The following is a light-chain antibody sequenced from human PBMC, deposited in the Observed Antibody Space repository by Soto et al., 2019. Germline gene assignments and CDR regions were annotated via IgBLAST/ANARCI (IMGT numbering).Light chain of an antibody. V-gene: IGKV3-20*01. Sequence: VLTQSPGTPSLSPGERATLSCGASQSVNINYLAWFQVKPGQTPKLVIYGTSNRATGIPDRFSGSGSGTDFTLTISRLEPEDVGVYYCQQYVNAPGTFGQGTTVEIK. CDR1: QSVNINY. J-gene: IGKJ1*01. CDR2: GTS. CDR3: QQYVNAPGT.